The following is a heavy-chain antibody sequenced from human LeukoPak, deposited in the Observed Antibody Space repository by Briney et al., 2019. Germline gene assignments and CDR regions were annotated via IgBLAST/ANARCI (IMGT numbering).Heavy chain of an antibody. CDR1: GFTFSNYA. J-gene: IGHJ4*02. V-gene: IGHV3-33*01. D-gene: IGHD6-13*01. CDR2: IRYDGSNI. CDR3: ARALGAAAGYFEY. Sequence: GRSLRLSCAASGFTFSNYAMHWVRQAPGKGLEWVAVIRYDGSNIYYAESVKGRFTISRENSKNTLYLQMSSLRAEDTAVYYCARALGAAAGYFEYWGQGTLVTVSS.